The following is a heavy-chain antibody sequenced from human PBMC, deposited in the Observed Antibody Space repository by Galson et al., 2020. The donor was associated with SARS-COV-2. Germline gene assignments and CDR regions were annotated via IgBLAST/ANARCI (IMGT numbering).Heavy chain of an antibody. D-gene: IGHD3-3*01. CDR2: ISSSSSYI. CDR1: GFTFSSYS. CDR3: ARDLSYDFWSGYSKTSDI. V-gene: IGHV3-21*01. J-gene: IGHJ3*02. Sequence: LSLPCAASGFTFSSYSLNWVRQAPGKGLEWVSSISSSSSYIYYADSVKGRFTNSRDNAKNSLYLQMNSLRAEDTAVYYCARDLSYDFWSGYSKTSDIWGQGTMVTVSS.